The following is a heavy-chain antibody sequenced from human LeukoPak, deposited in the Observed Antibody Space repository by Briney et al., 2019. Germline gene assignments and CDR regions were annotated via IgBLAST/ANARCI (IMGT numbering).Heavy chain of an antibody. Sequence: GESLKISCKGSGYSFTSYWIGWGRQMPGKGLEWMGIIYPGDSDTRYNPSFQGQVTISADKSISTAYLQWSSMKASDTAMYYCARRMGRDGYNLGFDYWGQGTLVTVSS. CDR3: ARRMGRDGYNLGFDY. V-gene: IGHV5-51*01. D-gene: IGHD5-24*01. J-gene: IGHJ4*02. CDR1: GYSFTSYW. CDR2: IYPGDSDT.